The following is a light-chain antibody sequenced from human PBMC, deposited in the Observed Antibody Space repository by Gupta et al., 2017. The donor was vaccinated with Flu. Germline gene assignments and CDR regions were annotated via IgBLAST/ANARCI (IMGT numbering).Light chain of an antibody. V-gene: IGLV2-8*01. J-gene: IGLJ1*01. CDR3: SSYAGSNIYV. CDR1: IVYVGGYRF. CDR2: EVS. Sequence: SVTFSCTGTIVYVGGYRFVSWYHQHPGKSHNLMIYEVSNRPSGVPDRFSGSKSGNTASLTVSGLQAEDEADYYFSSYAGSNIYVFGTGTKVTVL.